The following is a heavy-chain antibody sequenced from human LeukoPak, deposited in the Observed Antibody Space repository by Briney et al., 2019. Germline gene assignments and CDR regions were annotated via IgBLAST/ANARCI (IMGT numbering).Heavy chain of an antibody. J-gene: IGHJ4*02. D-gene: IGHD3-22*01. CDR2: INSDGSSS. CDR3: ARDPDSYHSGAYYSFFDY. Sequence: PGGSLRLSCAASGFTLSTYWMHWLRQSPGEGLVWVSRINSDGSSSAYADSVKGRFTISRDNAKNTLSLQMNSLRAEDTAVYYCARDPDSYHSGAYYSFFDYWGQGILSPSPQ. V-gene: IGHV3-74*01. CDR1: GFTLSTYW.